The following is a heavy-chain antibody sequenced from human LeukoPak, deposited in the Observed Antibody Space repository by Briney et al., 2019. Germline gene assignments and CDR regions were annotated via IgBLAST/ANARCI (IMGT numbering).Heavy chain of an antibody. CDR2: ISSSGSTI. CDR3: ARDRDCGTTTCSVDY. Sequence: PGGSLRLSCAASGFTFSDYYMSWIRQAPGKGLEWVSYISSSGSTIYYAESVKGRFTISRDDAKNSLYLQMNNLRAEDTAVYYCARDRDCGTTTCSVDYWGQGTLVTVSS. J-gene: IGHJ4*02. D-gene: IGHD2-2*01. V-gene: IGHV3-11*01. CDR1: GFTFSDYY.